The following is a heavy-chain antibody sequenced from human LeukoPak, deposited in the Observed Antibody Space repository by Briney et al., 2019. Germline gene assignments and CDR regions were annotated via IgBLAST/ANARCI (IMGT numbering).Heavy chain of an antibody. D-gene: IGHD3-22*01. V-gene: IGHV3-11*04. CDR2: ISSSGSTI. CDR1: GFTFSDYY. CDR3: AHQNYYDSSGYYGDAFDI. Sequence: GGSLRLSWAASGFTFSDYYMSWIRQAPGKGLEWVSYISSSGSTIYYADSVKGRFTISRDNAKNSLYLPMNSLRAEDTAVYYCAHQNYYDSSGYYGDAFDIWGQGTMVTVSS. J-gene: IGHJ3*02.